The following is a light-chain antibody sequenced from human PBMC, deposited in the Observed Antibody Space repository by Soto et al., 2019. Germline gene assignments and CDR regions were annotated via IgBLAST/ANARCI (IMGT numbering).Light chain of an antibody. V-gene: IGKV1-39*01. CDR2: AAS. CDR3: QQSYSTLWT. Sequence: DIQMPQSPSSLSASVGDRVTITCRASQSISSYLHWYQQNPGKAPKLLIYAASSLQSGVPSRFSGSGSGTDFTLTISSLQPEDFATYYCQQSYSTLWTFGQGTKVEIK. J-gene: IGKJ1*01. CDR1: QSISSY.